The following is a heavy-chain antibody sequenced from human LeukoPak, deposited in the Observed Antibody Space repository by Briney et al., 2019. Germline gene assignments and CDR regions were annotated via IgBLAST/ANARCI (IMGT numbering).Heavy chain of an antibody. V-gene: IGHV3-53*01. D-gene: IGHD2-21*02. J-gene: IGHJ3*02. CDR2: MYSGGNT. Sequence: PGGSLRLSCAASGFTVSGNYMSWVRQAPGKGLEWVSIMYSGGNTHYADSVKGCFTISRDNSKNTLYLQMNSLSAEDTAVYYCARCGGDCYPGGAFDIWGQGTMVTVS. CDR1: GFTVSGNY. CDR3: ARCGGDCYPGGAFDI.